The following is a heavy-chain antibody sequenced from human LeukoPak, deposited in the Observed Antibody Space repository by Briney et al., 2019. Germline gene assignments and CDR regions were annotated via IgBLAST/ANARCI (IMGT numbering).Heavy chain of an antibody. CDR3: AKSPTPRLVQPPDY. D-gene: IGHD3-16*01. CDR1: GFSFCSSG. CDR2: IRYDGNNK. J-gene: IGHJ4*02. V-gene: IGHV3-30*02. Sequence: GGSLRLSSAAPGFSFCSSGIHSVPQAPGKGLEWVAYIRYDGNNKYYADSVKGRFTISRDNSKNTLYVQMNSLKKEDAAGYYCAKSPTPRLVQPPDYWGQGSLVTVSS.